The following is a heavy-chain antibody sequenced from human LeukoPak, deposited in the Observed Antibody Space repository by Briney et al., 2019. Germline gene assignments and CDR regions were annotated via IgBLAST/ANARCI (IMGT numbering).Heavy chain of an antibody. D-gene: IGHD1-26*01. J-gene: IGHJ4*02. V-gene: IGHV3-48*03. Sequence: GGSLRLSCEASKFTFSSYEMNWVRQAPGKGLEWVSYIRGGGETTYYAESVKGRFTISRDNAKSFLYLQLSGLRAEDTAVYYCARSGSFFDYWGQGTLVTVSS. CDR3: ARSGSFFDY. CDR2: IRGGGETT. CDR1: KFTFSSYE.